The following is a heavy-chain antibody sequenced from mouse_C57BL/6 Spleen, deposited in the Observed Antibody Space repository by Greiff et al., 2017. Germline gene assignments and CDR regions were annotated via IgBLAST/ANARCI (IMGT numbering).Heavy chain of an antibody. D-gene: IGHD2-4*01. CDR2: INPYNGGT. CDR3: ARQGGDDSFDY. V-gene: IGHV1-19*01. CDR1: GYTFTDYY. J-gene: IGHJ2*01. Sequence: EVQLQQSGPVLVKPGASVKMSCKASGYTFTDYYMNWVKQSHGKSLEWIGVINPYNGGTSYNQKFKGKATLTVDKSSSTAYMELNSLTSEDSAVYYCARQGGDDSFDYWGQGTTLTVSS.